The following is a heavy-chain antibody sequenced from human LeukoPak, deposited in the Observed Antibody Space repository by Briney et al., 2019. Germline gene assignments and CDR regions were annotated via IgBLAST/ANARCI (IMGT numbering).Heavy chain of an antibody. D-gene: IGHD3-3*01. J-gene: IGHJ3*02. Sequence: PSETLSLTCAVYGGSFSGYYWSWIRQPPGKGLEWIGEINHSGSTNYNPSLKSRVTISVDTSKNQFSLKLSSVTAADTAVYYCARGPRFLEWLLYRYRAFDIWGQGTMVTVSS. CDR1: GGSFSGYY. CDR3: ARGPRFLEWLLYRYRAFDI. V-gene: IGHV4-34*01. CDR2: INHSGST.